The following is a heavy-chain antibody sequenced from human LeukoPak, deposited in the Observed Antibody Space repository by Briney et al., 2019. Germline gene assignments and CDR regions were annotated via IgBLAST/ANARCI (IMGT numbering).Heavy chain of an antibody. J-gene: IGHJ6*03. D-gene: IGHD6-19*01. Sequence: SETLSLTCTVSGGSISSYYWSWIRQPPGKGLEWIGYIYYSGSTNYNPSLKSRVTISVDTSKNQFSLKLSSVTAADTAVYYCAREGWYMGYYYYYYMDVWGKGTTVTVSS. CDR1: GGSISSYY. CDR2: IYYSGST. CDR3: AREGWYMGYYYYYYMDV. V-gene: IGHV4-59*01.